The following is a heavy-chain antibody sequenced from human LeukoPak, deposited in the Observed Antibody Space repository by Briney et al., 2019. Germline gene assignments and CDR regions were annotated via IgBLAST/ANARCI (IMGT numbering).Heavy chain of an antibody. D-gene: IGHD1-26*01. CDR3: ANGRRSGSYIFDY. V-gene: IGHV1-69*05. CDR2: IIPIFGTA. CDR1: GGTFSSYA. J-gene: IGHJ4*02. Sequence: ASVKVSCKASGGTFSSYAISWVRQAPGQGLEWMGGIIPIFGTANYAQKFQGRVTITTDESTSTAYMELSSLRSEDTAVYYCANGRRSGSYIFDYWGQGTLVTVSS.